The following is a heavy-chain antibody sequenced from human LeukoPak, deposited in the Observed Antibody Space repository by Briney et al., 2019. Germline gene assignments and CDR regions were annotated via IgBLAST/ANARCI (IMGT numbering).Heavy chain of an antibody. CDR3: AREIAAAGTIYFDY. V-gene: IGHV3-48*03. CDR2: ISSSGSTI. D-gene: IGHD6-13*01. CDR1: GFTFSSYE. J-gene: IGHJ4*02. Sequence: PGGSLRLSCAASGFTFSSYEMNWVRQAPGQGLEWVSYISSSGSTIYYADSVKGRFTISRDNAKNSLYLQMNSLRAEDTAVYYCAREIAAAGTIYFDYWGQGTLVTVSS.